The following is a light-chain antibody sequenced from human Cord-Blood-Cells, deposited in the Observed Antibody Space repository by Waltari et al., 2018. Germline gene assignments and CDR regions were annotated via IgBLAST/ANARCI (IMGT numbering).Light chain of an antibody. CDR3: QQYNNWPQGPRT. CDR2: GAS. J-gene: IGKJ2*01. CDR1: QSVSSN. V-gene: IGKV3-15*01. Sequence: EIVMTQSPATLSVSPGERATLSCRASQSVSSNLAWYQQKPGQAPRLLSYGASTRATGIPARFSGSGSGTEFTLTISSLQSEDFAVYYCQQYNNWPQGPRTFGQGTKLEIK.